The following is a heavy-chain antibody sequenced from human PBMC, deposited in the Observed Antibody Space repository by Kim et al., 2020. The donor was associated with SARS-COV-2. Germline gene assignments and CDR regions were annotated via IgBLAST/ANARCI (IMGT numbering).Heavy chain of an antibody. V-gene: IGHV3-23*01. CDR3: AKAGPGGHNSFDY. CDR2: ISRIGGNT. Sequence: GGSLRLSCAASGFTFSSDAMSWVRQAPGKGLELVSGISRIGGNTYYADSVKGWFTISRDTSTNILSLQMNSLRAEDTAVYYCAKAGPGGHNSFDYWGQGTLVTVSS. CDR1: GFTFSSDA. J-gene: IGHJ4*02. D-gene: IGHD6-19*01.